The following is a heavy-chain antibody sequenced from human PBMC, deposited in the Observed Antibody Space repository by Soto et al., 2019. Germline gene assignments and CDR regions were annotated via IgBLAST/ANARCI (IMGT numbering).Heavy chain of an antibody. CDR1: GYTFTGYY. J-gene: IGHJ4*02. D-gene: IGHD6-19*01. CDR2: INPKSGGT. V-gene: IGHV1-2*02. CDR3: AFGQYLPIEVAGNLDF. Sequence: QVQLVQSGAEVKKPGASVKVSCKASGYTFTGYYMHWVRQAPGQGLEWMGWINPKSGGTNYSQKFQGRVTMARDTSINTAYMELSRLRSDDTAVYYCAFGQYLPIEVAGNLDFWGQGTLVTVSS.